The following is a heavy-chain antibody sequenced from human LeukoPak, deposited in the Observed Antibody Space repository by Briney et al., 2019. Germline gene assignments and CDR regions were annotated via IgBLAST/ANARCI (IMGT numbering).Heavy chain of an antibody. CDR1: GFTFSDYF. J-gene: IGHJ4*02. V-gene: IGHV3-11*04. Sequence: GGSLRLSCAASGFTFSDYFKSWIRQAPGKGLEWLSYISSSGNTIYYADSVKGRFTISRDNAKNLLYLQLNSLRAEDTAVYYCGYSGTLNFDYWGQGTLVTVSS. CDR3: GYSGTLNFDY. D-gene: IGHD1-26*01. CDR2: ISSSGNTI.